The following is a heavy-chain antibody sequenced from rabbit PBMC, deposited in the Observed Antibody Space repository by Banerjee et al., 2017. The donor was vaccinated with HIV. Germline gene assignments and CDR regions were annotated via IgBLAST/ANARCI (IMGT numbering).Heavy chain of an antibody. J-gene: IGHJ3*01. CDR3: ARSDAGNYYLTRLDL. CDR2: IYTGSTST. Sequence: QSLEESGGDLVKPGASLTLTCTASGFSFSSGYDMCWVRQAPGKGLEWIGCIYTGSTSTWYPTWVNGRFTISKTSSTTVTLQMTSLTAADTATYFCARSDAGNYYLTRLDLWGPGTLVTVS. V-gene: IGHV1S40*01. CDR1: GFSFSSGYD. D-gene: IGHD4-2*01.